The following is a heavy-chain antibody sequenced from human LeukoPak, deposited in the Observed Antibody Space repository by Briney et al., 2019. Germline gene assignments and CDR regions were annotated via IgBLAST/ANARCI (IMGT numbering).Heavy chain of an antibody. Sequence: APVKVSCKASGYTFTSYYMHWVRQAPGQGLEWMGIINPSGGSTSYAQKFQGRVTMTRDTSTSTVYMELSSLRSEDTAVYYCAKDDGQLLLSDAFDIWGQGTMVTVSS. V-gene: IGHV1-46*01. CDR1: GYTFTSYY. D-gene: IGHD2-2*01. CDR2: INPSGGST. CDR3: AKDDGQLLLSDAFDI. J-gene: IGHJ3*02.